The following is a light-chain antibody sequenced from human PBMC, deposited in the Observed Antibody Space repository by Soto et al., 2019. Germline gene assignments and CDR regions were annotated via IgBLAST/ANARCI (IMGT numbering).Light chain of an antibody. Sequence: QSVLTQPASVSGSPGQSITISCTDVGSYNLVSWYEHHPGKAPKLIIYEGNKRPSGVSNRFSGSQSGNTASLTISGLQAEDEADYYRCSYVVSTWVFGGGTKVTVL. J-gene: IGLJ3*02. CDR3: CSYVVSTWV. CDR2: EGN. CDR1: VGSYNL. V-gene: IGLV2-23*01.